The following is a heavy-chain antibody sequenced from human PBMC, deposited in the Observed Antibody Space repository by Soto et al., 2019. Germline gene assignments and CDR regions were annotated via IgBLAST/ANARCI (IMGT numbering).Heavy chain of an antibody. Sequence: QVQLVQSGAEVKKPGDSVEVSCKASGYTFTNFGISWERQAPGQGLEWMGWIRAYNGNTNYAQNCQGRVTMTTDTSTSTAYMELRSLRSDETAVYYCASGRSPIDYWGQGTQVTVSS. CDR2: IRAYNGNT. CDR1: GYTFTNFG. D-gene: IGHD1-26*01. V-gene: IGHV1-18*01. CDR3: ASGRSPIDY. J-gene: IGHJ4*02.